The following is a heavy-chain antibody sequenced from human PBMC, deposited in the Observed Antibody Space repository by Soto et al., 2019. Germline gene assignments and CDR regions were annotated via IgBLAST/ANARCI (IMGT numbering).Heavy chain of an antibody. Sequence: LWESLKISCKGSGYTSSAYWIAWVRQMPGKGLEWMGLIFPSDSDTRYSPSFQGQVTISVDKSISTAYLQWSSLKASDTAIYYCARQYVSVPTIPMLSYDFWGQGTLVTVSS. CDR2: IFPSDSDT. CDR1: GYTSSAYW. CDR3: ARQYVSVPTIPMLSYDF. D-gene: IGHD5-12*01. V-gene: IGHV5-51*01. J-gene: IGHJ4*02.